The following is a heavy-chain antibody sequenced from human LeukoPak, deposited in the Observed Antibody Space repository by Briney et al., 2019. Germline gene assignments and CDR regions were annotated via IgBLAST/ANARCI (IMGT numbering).Heavy chain of an antibody. J-gene: IGHJ6*03. CDR2: IYTSGST. CDR1: GESFSGYY. D-gene: IGHD5-18*01. V-gene: IGHV4-4*07. CDR3: AREAPATAMGLVYYYMDV. Sequence: SETLSLTCAVYGESFSGYYWSWIRQPAGRGLEWIGRIYTSGSTNYNPSLKSRVTMSVDTSKSQFSLKLSSVTAADTAVYYCAREAPATAMGLVYYYMDVWGKGTTVTVSS.